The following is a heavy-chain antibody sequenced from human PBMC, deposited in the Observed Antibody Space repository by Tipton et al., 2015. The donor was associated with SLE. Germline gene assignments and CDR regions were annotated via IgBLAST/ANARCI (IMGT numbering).Heavy chain of an antibody. Sequence: TLSLTCAVSGYSISSGYYWGWLRQPPGKGLEWIGSIYHSGSTYSNPSLKSRVTMSVDTSKNQFSLKLSSVTAADTAVYYCARAELSEYFQHWGQGTLVTVSS. V-gene: IGHV4-38-2*01. CDR2: IYHSGST. CDR3: ARAELSEYFQH. D-gene: IGHD1-26*01. CDR1: GYSISSGYY. J-gene: IGHJ1*01.